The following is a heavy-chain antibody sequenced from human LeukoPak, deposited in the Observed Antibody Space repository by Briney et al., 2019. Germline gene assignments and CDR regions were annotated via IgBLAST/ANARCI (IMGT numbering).Heavy chain of an antibody. D-gene: IGHD6-19*01. CDR2: ISGGSTSS. Sequence: GGSLRLSCVASGFTFSNYAVSWVRQAPGKGLEWVSAISGGSTSSYYADSVKGRFTISRDNSKNTLYLQMNSLRAEDTAVYYCAREGPASGYSSGWVDYWGRGTLVTVSS. J-gene: IGHJ4*02. CDR3: AREGPASGYSSGWVDY. CDR1: GFTFSNYA. V-gene: IGHV3-23*01.